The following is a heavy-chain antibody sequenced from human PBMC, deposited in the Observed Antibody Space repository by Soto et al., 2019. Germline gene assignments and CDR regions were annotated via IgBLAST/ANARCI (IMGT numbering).Heavy chain of an antibody. V-gene: IGHV3-11*01. CDR2: ISSSGSTI. CDR3: ARDRGLYCISTSCYTGPMYYYYGMDV. CDR1: GFTFSDYY. D-gene: IGHD2-2*02. J-gene: IGHJ6*02. Sequence: GGSLRLSCAASGFTFSDYYMSWIRQAPGKGLEWVSYISSSGSTIYYADSVKGRFTISRDNAKNSLYLQMNSLRAEDTAVYYCARDRGLYCISTSCYTGPMYYYYGMDVWGQGTTVTVSS.